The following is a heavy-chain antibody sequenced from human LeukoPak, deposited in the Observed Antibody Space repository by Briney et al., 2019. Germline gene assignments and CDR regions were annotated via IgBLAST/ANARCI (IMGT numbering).Heavy chain of an antibody. D-gene: IGHD2-21*02. Sequence: PGGSLRLSCAASGFTFDDYTMHWVRQAPGKGLEWVSLISWDGGSTYYADSVKGRFTISRDNAKNSLYLQMNSLRAEDMAVYYCAREAVTAKTFSLDYWGQGTLVTVSS. CDR3: AREAVTAKTFSLDY. CDR1: GFTFDDYT. V-gene: IGHV3-43*01. CDR2: ISWDGGST. J-gene: IGHJ4*02.